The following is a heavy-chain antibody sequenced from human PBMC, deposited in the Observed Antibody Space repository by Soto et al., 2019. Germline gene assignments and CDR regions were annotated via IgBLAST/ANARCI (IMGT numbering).Heavy chain of an antibody. CDR1: GFTFSSYA. V-gene: IGHV3-64D*06. CDR3: VKTLQYSYGLPH. J-gene: IGHJ4*02. Sequence: GGSLRLSCSASGFTFSSYAMHWVRQAPGKGLEYVSAISSNGGSTYYADSVKGRFTISRDNSKNTLYLQMSSLRAEDTAAYYCVKTLQYSYGLPHWGQGTLVTVSS. D-gene: IGHD5-18*01. CDR2: ISSNGGST.